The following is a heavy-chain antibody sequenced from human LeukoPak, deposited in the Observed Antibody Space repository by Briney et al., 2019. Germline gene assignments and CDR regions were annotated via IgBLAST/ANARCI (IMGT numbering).Heavy chain of an antibody. D-gene: IGHD6-19*01. V-gene: IGHV4-59*01. J-gene: IGHJ4*02. CDR2: IYYSGST. Sequence: PSEALSLTCTVSGGSISSYYWSWIRQPPGKGLEWIGYIYYSGSTNYNPSLKSRVTISVDTSKNQFSLKLSSVTAADTAVYYCARAGDSYSSGWYTLNYWGQGTLVTVSS. CDR3: ARAGDSYSSGWYTLNY. CDR1: GGSISSYY.